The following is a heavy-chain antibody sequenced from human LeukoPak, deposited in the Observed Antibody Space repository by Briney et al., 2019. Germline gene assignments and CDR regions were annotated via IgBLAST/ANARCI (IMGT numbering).Heavy chain of an antibody. J-gene: IGHJ4*02. D-gene: IGHD3-3*01. CDR2: INPNSGGT. CDR3: ARGLSITIFGVVMFDY. CDR1: GYTFTGYY. Sequence: GASVKVSCKASGYTFTGYYMHWVRQAPGQGLEWMGWINPNSGGTNYAQKFQGRVTMTRDTSISTAYMELSRLRPDDTAVYYCARGLSITIFGVVMFDYWGQGTLVTVSS. V-gene: IGHV1-2*02.